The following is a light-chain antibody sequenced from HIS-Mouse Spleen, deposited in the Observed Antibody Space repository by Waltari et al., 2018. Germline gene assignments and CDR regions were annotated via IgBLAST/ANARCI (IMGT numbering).Light chain of an antibody. CDR2: GNS. Sequence: SVLTQPPSVSGAPGQRVTISCTGSSSNIGAGYYVHWYQQLPGTAPKLLIYGNSNRPSGVPDRFSGSKSGTSASLAITGLQAEDEADYYCQSYDSSLSDVVFGGGTKLTVL. V-gene: IGLV1-40*01. J-gene: IGLJ2*01. CDR3: QSYDSSLSDVV. CDR1: SSNIGAGYY.